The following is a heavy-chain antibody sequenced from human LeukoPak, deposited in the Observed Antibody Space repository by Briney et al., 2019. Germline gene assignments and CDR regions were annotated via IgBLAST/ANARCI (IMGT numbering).Heavy chain of an antibody. D-gene: IGHD6-6*01. CDR2: INHIGST. CDR1: GVSFTGYY. V-gene: IGHV4-34*01. J-gene: IGHJ4*02. Sequence: PSETLSLTGAVYGVSFTGYYWSWIRQPPGKGLEWIGEINHIGSTNQNPSLKSGVTMSVDTSKNQFSLKLSSVTAADTAVYYCARVEASSSSTYYFDHWAQGTLVTVSS. CDR3: ARVEASSSSTYYFDH.